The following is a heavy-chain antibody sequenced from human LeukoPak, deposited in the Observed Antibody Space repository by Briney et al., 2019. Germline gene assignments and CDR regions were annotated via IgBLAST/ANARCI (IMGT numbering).Heavy chain of an antibody. D-gene: IGHD3-22*01. Sequence: SETLSLTCTVSGGSISSSSYYWGWIRQPPGKGLEWIGSIYYSGSTYYNPSLKSRVTISVDTSKNQFSLKLSSVTAADTAVYYCASTSDYYYGKFDYWGQGTLVTVSS. CDR1: GGSISSSSYY. J-gene: IGHJ4*02. CDR3: ASTSDYYYGKFDY. CDR2: IYYSGST. V-gene: IGHV4-39*07.